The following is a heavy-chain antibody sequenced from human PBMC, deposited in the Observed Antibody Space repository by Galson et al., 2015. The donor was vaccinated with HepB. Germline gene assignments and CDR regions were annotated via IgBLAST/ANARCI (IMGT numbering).Heavy chain of an antibody. Sequence: LRLSCAASGFTFSSYWMFWVRQAPGKGLEWVANIKQDGSEKYYVDSVKGRFTISRDNAKNSLYLQMNSLRAEDTAVYYCAKYYGDYAGGDYWGQGTLVTVSS. CDR2: IKQDGSEK. CDR3: AKYYGDYAGGDY. J-gene: IGHJ4*02. V-gene: IGHV3-7*01. CDR1: GFTFSSYW. D-gene: IGHD4-17*01.